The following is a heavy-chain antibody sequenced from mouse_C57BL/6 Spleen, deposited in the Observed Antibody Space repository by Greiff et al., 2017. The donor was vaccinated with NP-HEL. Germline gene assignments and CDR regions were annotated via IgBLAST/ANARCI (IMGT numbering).Heavy chain of an antibody. Sequence: QVQLQQSGAELVRPGASVKLSCKASGYTFTDYYINWVKQRPGQGLEWIARIYPGSGNTYYNEKFKGKATMTAEKSSSTAYMQLSSLTSEDSAVYFCARSYGYDEFAYWGQGTLVTVSA. D-gene: IGHD2-2*01. CDR3: ARSYGYDEFAY. J-gene: IGHJ3*01. CDR2: IYPGSGNT. V-gene: IGHV1-76*01. CDR1: GYTFTDYY.